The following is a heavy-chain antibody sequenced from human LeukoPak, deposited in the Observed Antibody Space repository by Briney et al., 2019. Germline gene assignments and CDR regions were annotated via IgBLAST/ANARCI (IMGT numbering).Heavy chain of an antibody. Sequence: GGSLRLSCAASGFTFSNYWMHWVRQTPGEGLVCVSLIKGDGSSTTYADSVKGRFTISRDNAKNTVYLQMNSLRAEDTAVYYCARGNYHAVDVWGQGTTVTVSS. CDR2: IKGDGSST. J-gene: IGHJ6*02. CDR1: GFTFSNYW. V-gene: IGHV3-74*01. CDR3: ARGNYHAVDV.